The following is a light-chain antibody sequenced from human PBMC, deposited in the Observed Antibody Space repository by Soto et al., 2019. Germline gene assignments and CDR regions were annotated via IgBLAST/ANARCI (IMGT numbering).Light chain of an antibody. V-gene: IGKV3-11*01. CDR1: QSVSSF. CDR2: DAS. Sequence: EIVLTQSPATLSLSPGERATLSCRASQSVSSFLAWYQQKSGQAPRLLIYDASNRATGITARFSGSGSGTDFTLTISSLEPEDFEVYYCQQQLTFGGGTKVEI. J-gene: IGKJ4*01. CDR3: QQQLT.